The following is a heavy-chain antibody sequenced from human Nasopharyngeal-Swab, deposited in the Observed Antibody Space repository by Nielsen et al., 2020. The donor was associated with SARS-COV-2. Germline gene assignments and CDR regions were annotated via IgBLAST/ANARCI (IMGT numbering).Heavy chain of an antibody. CDR1: GFTFSSYS. J-gene: IGHJ2*01. CDR3: ARDPAGLGRRYWYFDL. V-gene: IGHV3-48*02. D-gene: IGHD6-19*01. Sequence: GESLKISCAASGFTFSSYSMNWVRQAPGKGLEWVSYISSSSSTIYYADSVKGRFTISRDNAKNSLYLQMNSLRDEDTAVYYCARDPAGLGRRYWYFDLWGRGTLVTVSS. CDR2: ISSSSSTI.